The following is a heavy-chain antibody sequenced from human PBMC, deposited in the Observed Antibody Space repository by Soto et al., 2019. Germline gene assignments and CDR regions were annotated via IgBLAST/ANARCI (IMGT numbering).Heavy chain of an antibody. CDR2: ISYDGSNK. CDR1: GFTFSYYG. Sequence: GGSLRLSCAASGFTFSYYGMHWVRQAPGKGLEWVAFISYDGSNKHFADSVRGRITISRDNSKNTVYLQMNSLRPEDTAVYYCAIFSNFDSWGQGTRVTVSS. CDR3: AIFSNFDS. J-gene: IGHJ4*02. V-gene: IGHV3-30*03.